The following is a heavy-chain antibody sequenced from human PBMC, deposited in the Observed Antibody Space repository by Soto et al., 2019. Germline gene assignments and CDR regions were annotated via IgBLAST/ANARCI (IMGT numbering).Heavy chain of an antibody. CDR3: TRGGQLFAGNYLDY. CDR2: ISNYNGDT. CDR1: GYTFTSYG. Sequence: QVQLVQSGAEVKKPGASVKVSCKASGYTFTSYGISWVRQAPGQGLEWMGWISNYNGDTNYAQKLQGRFTMTTDSSTSTAYMELRSLKSDATAVYYCTRGGQLFAGNYLDYWGQGTLVTVSS. D-gene: IGHD3-10*02. J-gene: IGHJ4*02. V-gene: IGHV1-18*01.